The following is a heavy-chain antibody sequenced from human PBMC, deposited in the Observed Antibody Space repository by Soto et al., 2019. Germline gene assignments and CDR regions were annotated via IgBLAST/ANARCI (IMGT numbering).Heavy chain of an antibody. V-gene: IGHV5-51*01. CDR2: IYPGDSDT. CDR3: ARQEGGYYSLTLDY. D-gene: IGHD3-3*01. Sequence: GESLKLSCKGSGYSFTSYWIGWVRKMPGKGLAWMRIIYPGDSDTRYSPSFQGQVTISADKSISTAYLQWSSLKASDTAMYYCARQEGGYYSLTLDYWGQGTQVTVSS. CDR1: GYSFTSYW. J-gene: IGHJ4*02.